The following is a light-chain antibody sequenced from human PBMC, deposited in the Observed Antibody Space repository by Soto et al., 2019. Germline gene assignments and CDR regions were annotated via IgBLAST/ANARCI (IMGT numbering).Light chain of an antibody. CDR3: QQYNNWPPWT. V-gene: IGKV3-15*01. Sequence: EIVMTQSPATLSVSPGERATLSCRASQSFGNTLAWYQQKAGQAPRLLIYGASTRATGIPARFSGSGSGTEFTLTISSLQSEDFAVYYCQQYNNWPPWTFGQGTKVEIK. J-gene: IGKJ1*01. CDR2: GAS. CDR1: QSFGNT.